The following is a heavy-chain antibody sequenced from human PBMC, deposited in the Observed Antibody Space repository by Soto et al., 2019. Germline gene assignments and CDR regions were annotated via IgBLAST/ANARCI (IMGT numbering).Heavy chain of an antibody. CDR3: AALWFGELAFNY. CDR1: GYSISSGYY. D-gene: IGHD3-10*01. Sequence: KASETLSLTCSVSGYSISSGYYWGWVRQAPGKGLEWLGSVYHNGIMFHNPSFQSRVTISVDTSKNQFSLNLRSVTAADTAVYYCAALWFGELAFNYWGHGXLVIVYS. CDR2: VYHNGIM. J-gene: IGHJ4*01. V-gene: IGHV4-38-2*02.